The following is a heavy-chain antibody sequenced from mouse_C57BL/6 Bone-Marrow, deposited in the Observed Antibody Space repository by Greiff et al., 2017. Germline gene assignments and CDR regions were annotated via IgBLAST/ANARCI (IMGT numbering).Heavy chain of an antibody. CDR2: ISDGGSYT. Sequence: EVHLVESGGGLVKPGGSLKLSCAASGFTFSSYAMSWVRQTPEKRLEWVATISDGGSYTYYPDNVKGRFTISRDNAKNNLYLQMSHLKSEDTAMYYCARDLPEYGSSYFAYWGQGTLVTVSA. CDR3: ARDLPEYGSSYFAY. CDR1: GFTFSSYA. D-gene: IGHD1-1*01. V-gene: IGHV5-4*01. J-gene: IGHJ3*01.